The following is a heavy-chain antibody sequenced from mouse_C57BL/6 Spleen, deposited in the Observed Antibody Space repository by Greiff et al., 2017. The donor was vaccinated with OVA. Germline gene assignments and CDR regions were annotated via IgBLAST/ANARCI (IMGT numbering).Heavy chain of an antibody. CDR1: GYTFTTYP. J-gene: IGHJ4*01. CDR3: ARGRDDYAIED. CDR2: FHPYNDDT. V-gene: IGHV1-47*01. Sequence: VQLVESGAELVKPGASVKMSCKASGYTFTTYPIDWMKQSPGQGLEWIGNFHPYNDDTKYNEKFKGKATLTVEKSSSTAYLELSRLTSEDSAVYYCARGRDDYAIEDWGKGASVTVS.